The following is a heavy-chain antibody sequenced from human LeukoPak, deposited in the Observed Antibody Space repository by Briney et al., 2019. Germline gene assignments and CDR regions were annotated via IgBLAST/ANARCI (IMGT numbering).Heavy chain of an antibody. J-gene: IGHJ3*02. CDR3: ARGSGSYYAFDI. Sequence: SQTLSLTCAISGDSVSSNSATWNWIRQSPSRGLEWLGRTYYRSKWFSDYTVSVKSRTTFNPDTSKNQLSLQLNSVTPEDTAVYYCARGSGSYYAFDIWGQGTMVTVSS. D-gene: IGHD1-26*01. CDR1: GDSVSSNSAT. CDR2: TYYRSKWFS. V-gene: IGHV6-1*01.